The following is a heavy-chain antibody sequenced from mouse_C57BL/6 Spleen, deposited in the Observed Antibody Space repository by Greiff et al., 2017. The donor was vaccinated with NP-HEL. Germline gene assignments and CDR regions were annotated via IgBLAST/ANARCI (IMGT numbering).Heavy chain of an antibody. Sequence: QVQLQQPGAELVMPGASVKLSCKASGYTFTSYWMHWVKQRPGQGLEWIGEIDPSDSYTNYSQKFKGKSTLTVDKSSSTAYMQRSSLTSEDSAVYYCARYDYGFAYWGQGTLVTVSA. CDR2: IDPSDSYT. J-gene: IGHJ3*01. CDR1: GYTFTSYW. V-gene: IGHV1-69*01. CDR3: ARYDYGFAY. D-gene: IGHD2-4*01.